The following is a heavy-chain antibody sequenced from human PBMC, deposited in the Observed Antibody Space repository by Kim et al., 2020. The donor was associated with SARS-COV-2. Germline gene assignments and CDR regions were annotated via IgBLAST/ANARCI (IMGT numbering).Heavy chain of an antibody. D-gene: IGHD5-12*01. CDR3: ARGDGYNRVGDY. CDR1: GYTFTGYY. V-gene: IGHV1-2*04. Sequence: ASVKVSCKASGYTFTGYYMHWVRQAPGQGLEWMGWINPNSGDTNYAQKFQGWVTMTRDTSISTAYMELSRLRSDDTAVYYCARGDGYNRVGDYWGQGTLVTVSS. CDR2: INPNSGDT. J-gene: IGHJ4*02.